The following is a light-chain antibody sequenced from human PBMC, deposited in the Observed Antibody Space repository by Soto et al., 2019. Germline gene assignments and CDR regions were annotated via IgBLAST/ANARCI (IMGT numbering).Light chain of an antibody. CDR2: LGS. Sequence: DIVMTQSPLSLPVTPGEPASISCRSSQSLLHSNGYNYLDWYLQKPGQSPQLLIYLGSNRASGVPDRFSGSGSGTDFTLKISRVEAEDFGVYYCMQALQNPYTFGQGTKLEIK. J-gene: IGKJ2*01. CDR1: QSLLHSNGYNY. CDR3: MQALQNPYT. V-gene: IGKV2-28*01.